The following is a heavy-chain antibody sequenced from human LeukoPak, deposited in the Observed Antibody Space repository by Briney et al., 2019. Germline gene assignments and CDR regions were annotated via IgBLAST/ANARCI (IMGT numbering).Heavy chain of an antibody. CDR3: ARFSYSSGWYPHFDY. CDR1: GGFISSSSYF. CDR2: IYYTGTT. V-gene: IGHV4-39*07. J-gene: IGHJ4*02. D-gene: IGHD6-19*01. Sequence: PSETLSLTCTVSGGFISSSSYFWGWIRQPPGKGLEWIGHIYYTGTTYYNPSLKSRVTISLDTSKNQFSLKLSSVTAADTAVYYCARFSYSSGWYPHFDYWGQGTLVTVSP.